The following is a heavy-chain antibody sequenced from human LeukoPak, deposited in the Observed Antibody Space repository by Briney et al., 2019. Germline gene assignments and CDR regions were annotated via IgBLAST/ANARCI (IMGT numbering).Heavy chain of an antibody. J-gene: IGHJ4*02. CDR2: ISAYNGNT. D-gene: IGHD3-22*01. Sequence: ASVKVSCKASGYTFTSYGISWVRQAPGQGLEWMGWISAYNGNTNYAQKLQGRVTMTTDTSTSTAYMELRSLRSDDTAVYYCAKAMGYHDSSGWFDYWGQGTLVTVSS. CDR3: AKAMGYHDSSGWFDY. CDR1: GYTFTSYG. V-gene: IGHV1-18*01.